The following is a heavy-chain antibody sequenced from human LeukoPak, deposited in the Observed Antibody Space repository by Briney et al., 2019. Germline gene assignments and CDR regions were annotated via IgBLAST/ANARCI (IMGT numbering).Heavy chain of an antibody. CDR2: IYTSGST. J-gene: IGHJ6*02. Sequence: PSETLSLTCTVSGGSISSYYWSWLRQPAGKGLEWIGRIYTSGSTNYNPSLKSRVTTSVDTSKNQFSLKLSSVTAADTAVYYCARAPKARYCSSTSCSKYYYYYGMDVWGQGTTVTVSS. CDR1: GGSISSYY. V-gene: IGHV4-4*07. D-gene: IGHD2-2*01. CDR3: ARAPKARYCSSTSCSKYYYYYGMDV.